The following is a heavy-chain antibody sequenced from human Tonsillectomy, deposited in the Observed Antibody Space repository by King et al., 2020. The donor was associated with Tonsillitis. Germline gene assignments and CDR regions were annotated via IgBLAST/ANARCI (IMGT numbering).Heavy chain of an antibody. CDR1: GFSFNHFW. V-gene: IGHV3-7*01. J-gene: IGHJ3*01. Sequence: VQLVESGGGLVQPGGSLRLSCSASGFSFNHFWMNWVRQAPEKGLEWVANINGDGSAKTYVDSVKGRFTISRDNDKNSLYLQMNSLRAEDTAVYYCARAGDRSGWFDGYDLWGQGTTVTVSS. D-gene: IGHD6-19*01. CDR2: INGDGSAK. CDR3: ARAGDRSGWFDGYDL.